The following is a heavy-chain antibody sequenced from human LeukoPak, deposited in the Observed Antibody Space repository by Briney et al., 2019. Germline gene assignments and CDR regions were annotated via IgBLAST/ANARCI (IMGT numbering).Heavy chain of an antibody. CDR2: INPSGGST. V-gene: IGHV1-46*01. CDR1: GYTFTSYH. Sequence: ASVKVSCKASGYTFTSYHMHWVRQAPGQGLEWMGIINPSGGSTSYAQKFQGRVTMTRDTSTSTVYMELSSLRSEDTAVYYCARGELRFLEWLPYYYYGMDVWGQGTTVTVSS. CDR3: ARGELRFLEWLPYYYYGMDV. J-gene: IGHJ6*02. D-gene: IGHD3-3*01.